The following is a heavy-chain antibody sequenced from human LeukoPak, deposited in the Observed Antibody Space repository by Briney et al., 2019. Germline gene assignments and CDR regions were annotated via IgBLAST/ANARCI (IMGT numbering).Heavy chain of an antibody. V-gene: IGHV4-4*07. CDR1: GASISSYY. J-gene: IGHJ4*02. Sequence: PSETLSLTCTVSGASISSYYWSWIRQPAGKGLEWIGRIYTSGSTNYNPSLKSRVTMSVDTSKNQFSLKLSSVTAADTAVYYCARSANTIFSRGPDFDYWGQGTLVTVSS. CDR2: IYTSGST. D-gene: IGHD3-3*01. CDR3: ARSANTIFSRGPDFDY.